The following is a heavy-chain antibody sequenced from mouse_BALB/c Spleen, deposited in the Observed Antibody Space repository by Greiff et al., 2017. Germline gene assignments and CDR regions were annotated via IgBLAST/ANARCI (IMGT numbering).Heavy chain of an antibody. J-gene: IGHJ3*01. CDR3: ARGGAYGYDGFAY. V-gene: IGHV5-6-3*01. CDR2: INSNGGST. D-gene: IGHD2-2*01. CDR1: GFTFSSYG. Sequence: EVQVVESGGGLVQPGGSLKLSCAASGFTFSSYGMSWVRQTPDKRLELVATINSNGGSTYYPDSVKGRFTISRDNAKNTLYLQMSSLKSEDTAMYYCARGGAYGYDGFAYWGQGTLVTVSA.